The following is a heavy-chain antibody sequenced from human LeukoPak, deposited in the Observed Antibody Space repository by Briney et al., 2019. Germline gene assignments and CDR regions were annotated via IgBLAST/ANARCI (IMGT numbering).Heavy chain of an antibody. CDR2: INTNTGNP. Sequence: ASVTVSCRASGYTFTSYAMNWVRQAPGQGLEWMGWINTNTGNPTYAQGFTGRFVFSLDTSVSTAYLQISSLKAEDTAVYYCARDPSGSLEHFDYWGQGTLVTVSS. V-gene: IGHV7-4-1*02. CDR3: ARDPSGSLEHFDY. J-gene: IGHJ4*02. CDR1: GYTFTSYA. D-gene: IGHD1-26*01.